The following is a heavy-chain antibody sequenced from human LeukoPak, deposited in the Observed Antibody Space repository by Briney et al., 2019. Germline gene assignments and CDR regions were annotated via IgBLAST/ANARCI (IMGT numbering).Heavy chain of an antibody. CDR1: GGSISSSSYY. V-gene: IGHV4-39*01. CDR2: IYYSGST. CDR3: ARLSTNYYGSGSYAFDI. Sequence: SEALSLTCTVSGGSISSSSYYWGWIRQPPGKGLEWIGSIYYSGSTYYNPSLKSRVTISVDTSKNQFSLKLSSVTAADTAVYYCARLSTNYYGSGSYAFDIWGQGTMVTVSS. J-gene: IGHJ3*02. D-gene: IGHD3-10*01.